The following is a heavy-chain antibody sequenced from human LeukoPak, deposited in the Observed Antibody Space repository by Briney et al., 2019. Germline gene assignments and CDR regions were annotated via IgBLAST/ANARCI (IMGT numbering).Heavy chain of an antibody. Sequence: GGSLRLSCAASGFTSSSYWMSWLRQTPGKGLEWVANINEDETERYYVASVEGRFTVSRDNGKNSLYLQMNGLRAEDSAVFYCARARTATYNVFADFWGQGTLVTVSS. CDR1: GFTSSSYW. D-gene: IGHD3-3*01. J-gene: IGHJ4*02. CDR2: INEDETER. V-gene: IGHV3-7*01. CDR3: ARARTATYNVFADF.